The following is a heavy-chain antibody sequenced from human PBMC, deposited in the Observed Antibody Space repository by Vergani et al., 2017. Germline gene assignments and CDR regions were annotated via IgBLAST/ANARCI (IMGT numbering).Heavy chain of an antibody. V-gene: IGHV3-74*03. Sequence: DVHLAESGGGFFQPGGSLRLSCSASGFSFNSYWMHWVRQVPGKGLLWVSRIKSDGSITAYADSVKGRFTISRDNAQNTLYLQVASLRPEDTAMYYCARPGDDWNSAYDFHLWGQGTMVTVSS. CDR2: IKSDGSIT. CDR3: ARPGDDWNSAYDFHL. J-gene: IGHJ3*01. D-gene: IGHD1-7*01. CDR1: GFSFNSYW.